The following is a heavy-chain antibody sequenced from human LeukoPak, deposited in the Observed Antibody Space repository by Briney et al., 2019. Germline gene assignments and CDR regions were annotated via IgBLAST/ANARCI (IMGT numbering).Heavy chain of an antibody. CDR3: ATTDTWGYSYGFGFDY. CDR2: IYPGDSDT. CDR1: GYSFTSYW. J-gene: IGHJ4*02. D-gene: IGHD5-18*01. V-gene: IGHV5-51*01. Sequence: GESLKTSCKGSGYSFTSYWIGWVRQMPGKGLEWKGIIYPGDSDTRYSPSFQGQVTISADKSISTAYLQWSSLKASDTAMYYCATTDTWGYSYGFGFDYWGQGTLVTVSS.